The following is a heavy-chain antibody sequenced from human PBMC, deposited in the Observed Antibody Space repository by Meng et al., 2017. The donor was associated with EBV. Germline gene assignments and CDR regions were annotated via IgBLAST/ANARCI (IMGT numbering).Heavy chain of an antibody. D-gene: IGHD6-6*01. J-gene: IGHJ4*02. V-gene: IGHV2-5*02. CDR1: GFSLSTRGVG. Sequence: QLTLKESGPTLVKPTQTLPLTCNFSGFSLSTRGVGVGWIRQPPGKALEWLALIYWDDDKRYSPSLKSRLTITKDTSKNQVVLTMTNMDPVDAATYYCAHIIAARPFDYWGQGTLVTVSS. CDR3: AHIIAARPFDY. CDR2: IYWDDDK.